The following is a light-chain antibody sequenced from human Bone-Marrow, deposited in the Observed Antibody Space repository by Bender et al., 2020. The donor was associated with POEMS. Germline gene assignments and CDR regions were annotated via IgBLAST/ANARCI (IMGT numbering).Light chain of an antibody. Sequence: QSALTQPASVSGSPGQSITISCTGTSSDVGGYKFVSWYQQHPGKAPKLMIYDVSHRPSGISNRFSGSKSGNTASLTISGLQAEDEADYYCCSYAGDNIVIFGGGTKVTVL. CDR2: DVS. CDR3: CSYAGDNIVI. J-gene: IGLJ2*01. V-gene: IGLV2-14*03. CDR1: SSDVGGYKF.